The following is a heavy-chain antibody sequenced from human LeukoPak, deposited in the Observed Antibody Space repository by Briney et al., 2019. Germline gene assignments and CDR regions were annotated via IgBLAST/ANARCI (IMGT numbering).Heavy chain of an antibody. D-gene: IGHD6-19*01. CDR2: IYYSGST. V-gene: IGHV4-59*01. J-gene: IGHJ6*02. CDR1: GGSISSYY. Sequence: SETLSLTCTVSGGSISSYYWSWIRQPPGKGLEWIGYIYYSGSTNYNPSLKSRVTISVDTSKNQFSLKLSSVTAADTAVYYCARVGPVAGTYYYYYGMDVWGQGTTVTVSS. CDR3: ARVGPVAGTYYYYYGMDV.